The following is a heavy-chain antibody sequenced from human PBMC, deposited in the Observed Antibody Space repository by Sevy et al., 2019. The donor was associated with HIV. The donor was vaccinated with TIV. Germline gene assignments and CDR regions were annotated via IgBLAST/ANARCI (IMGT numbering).Heavy chain of an antibody. V-gene: IGHV3-49*04. Sequence: GGSLRLSCTGSGFTFGDYAMSWVRQAPGKGLEWVAFLKHKAYGGTLDYAASVKGRFSIQRDDSKSIAHLQMNDLKTEETAIYYCTGWKGAQSIFDYWGQGALVTVSS. CDR3: TGWKGAQSIFDY. J-gene: IGHJ4*02. D-gene: IGHD1-1*01. CDR2: LKHKAYGGTL. CDR1: GFTFGDYA.